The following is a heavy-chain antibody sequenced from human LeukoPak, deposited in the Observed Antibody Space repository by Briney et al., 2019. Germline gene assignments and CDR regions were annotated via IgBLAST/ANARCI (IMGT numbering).Heavy chain of an antibody. CDR2: ISGSGGST. CDR3: AKEGDGYNSDSTNWFDP. V-gene: IGHV3-23*01. Sequence: KSGGSLRLSCAASGFTFSSYAMSWVRQAPGKGLEWVSAISGSGGSTYYADSVKGRFTISRDSSKNTLYLQMNSLRAEDTAVYYCAKEGDGYNSDSTNWFDPWGQGTLVTVSS. J-gene: IGHJ5*02. D-gene: IGHD5-24*01. CDR1: GFTFSSYA.